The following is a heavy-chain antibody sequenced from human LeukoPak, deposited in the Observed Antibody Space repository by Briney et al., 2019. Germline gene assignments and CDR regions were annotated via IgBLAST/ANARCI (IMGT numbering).Heavy chain of an antibody. D-gene: IGHD7-27*01. J-gene: IGHJ4*02. Sequence: GGSLRLSCAASGFTFSSYWMHWVRQAPRQGLVWVSRINSYWSSTTYADSVNDRFTISSDNAKNTLYPLMNSLRAAEPAVFYCARKNAGPSANWGSVYWGQGTLVTVSS. CDR3: ARKNAGPSANWGSVY. CDR2: INSYWSST. CDR1: GFTFSSYW. V-gene: IGHV3-74*01.